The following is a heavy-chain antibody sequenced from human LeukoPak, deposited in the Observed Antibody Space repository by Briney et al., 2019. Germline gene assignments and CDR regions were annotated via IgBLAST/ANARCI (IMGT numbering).Heavy chain of an antibody. V-gene: IGHV4-61*02. J-gene: IGHJ4*02. Sequence: SQTLSLTCTVSGDSISSGDYYWSWIRQPAGKGLEWIGRISSSGSTNYNPSLKSRVTISVDTSKNQFSLKLSSVTAADTAVYFCARRRRLGVLISSDYWGQGTLVTVSS. D-gene: IGHD3-10*01. CDR3: ARRRRLGVLISSDY. CDR2: ISSSGST. CDR1: GDSISSGDYY.